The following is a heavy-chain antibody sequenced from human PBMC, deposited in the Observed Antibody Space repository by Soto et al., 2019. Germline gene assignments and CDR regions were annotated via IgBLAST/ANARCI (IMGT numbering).Heavy chain of an antibody. CDR1: GASISSSSYF. Sequence: PSETLSLTCTVSGASISSSSYFWGWIRQPPGKGLEWIGSIYYSGSTYYSPALKSRVTISVDTSNNQFSLKLSSVTAADTAVYYCVAYYDILTGYPSLYNWFDPWGPGTLVTVSS. D-gene: IGHD3-9*01. CDR2: IYYSGST. J-gene: IGHJ5*02. CDR3: VAYYDILTGYPSLYNWFDP. V-gene: IGHV4-39*01.